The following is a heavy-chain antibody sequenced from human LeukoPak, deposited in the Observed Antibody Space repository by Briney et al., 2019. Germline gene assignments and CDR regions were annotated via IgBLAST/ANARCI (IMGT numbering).Heavy chain of an antibody. CDR2: LRRDGSDK. Sequence: PGGSLGLSCAASGFTFSNYGMHWVRQAPGKGLEWVAFLRRDGSDKYYADSVKGRFTISRDNSKNTVYLQMNSLRPEDTAVYYCAKDHSQNFDYWGQGTPVTVSS. CDR3: AKDHSQNFDY. V-gene: IGHV3-30*02. CDR1: GFTFSNYG. J-gene: IGHJ4*02. D-gene: IGHD5-18*01.